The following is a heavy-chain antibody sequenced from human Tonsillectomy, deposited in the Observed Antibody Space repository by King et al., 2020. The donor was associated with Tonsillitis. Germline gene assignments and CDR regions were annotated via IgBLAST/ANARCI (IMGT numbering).Heavy chain of an antibody. J-gene: IGHJ4*02. CDR3: ARHGQHCVAFDY. V-gene: IGHV4-39*01. D-gene: IGHD2-21*01. CDR1: GGSITSVGYY. Sequence: LQLQESDPGLVRPSETLSVTCTVSGGSITSVGYYWAWLRQPPGKGLEWIGSVYHTGSTHYNPALESRVTSSLDAAKNQFSLRLGPVTAADTSVFYCARHGQHCVAFDYWGQGTLGTV. CDR2: VYHTGST.